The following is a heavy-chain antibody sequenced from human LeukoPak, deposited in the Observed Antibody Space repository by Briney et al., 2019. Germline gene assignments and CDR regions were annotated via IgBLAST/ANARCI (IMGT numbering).Heavy chain of an antibody. CDR1: GFTFSSYA. J-gene: IGHJ6*02. V-gene: IGHV3-30-3*01. D-gene: IGHD1-26*01. CDR2: ISYDGSNK. CDR3: AKDEDSGSYRPSGAMDV. Sequence: GGSLRLSCAASGFTFSSYAMHWVRQAPGKGLEWVAVISYDGSNKYYADSVKGRFTISRDNSKNTLYLQMNSLRAEDTAIYYCAKDEDSGSYRPSGAMDVWGQGTTVTVS.